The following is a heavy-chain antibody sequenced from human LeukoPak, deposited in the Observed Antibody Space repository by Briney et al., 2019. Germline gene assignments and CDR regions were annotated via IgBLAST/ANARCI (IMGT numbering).Heavy chain of an antibody. J-gene: IGHJ3*01. V-gene: IGHV3-74*01. D-gene: IGHD2-2*01. CDR2: INSDGSST. Sequence: GGSLTLSCSASGFTFSNYWMHGVRQAPGKGLVWVSRINSDGSSTTYADSVKGRFTISRDNAKNTLYLQMNSLRAEDTAVYSCARGSQALACLFAFDVLGHGTMVTVSS. CDR3: ARGSQALACLFAFDV. CDR1: GFTFSNYW.